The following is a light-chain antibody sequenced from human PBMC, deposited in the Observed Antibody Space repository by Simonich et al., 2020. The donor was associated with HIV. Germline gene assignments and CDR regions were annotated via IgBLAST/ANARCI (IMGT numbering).Light chain of an antibody. CDR2: AAS. V-gene: IGKV1-6*01. CDR3: LQDYNYPRT. CDR1: QGIRND. Sequence: AIQMTQSPSSLSASVGDRVPINCRASQGIRNDLGWYQQKPGKAPKLLIYAASSLQSGVPSRFSGSGSGTDFTLTISSLQPEDFATYYCLQDYNYPRTFGRGTKVDIK. J-gene: IGKJ1*01.